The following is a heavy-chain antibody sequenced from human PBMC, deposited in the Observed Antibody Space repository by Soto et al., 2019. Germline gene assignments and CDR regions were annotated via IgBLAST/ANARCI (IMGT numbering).Heavy chain of an antibody. Sequence: QVQLVQSGAEVKKPGSSVKVSCKASGGTFSSYSINWVRQAPGQGLEWMGEIIPIFGTANYAQKFQGRVTLTADESTSTAYRELSSLRSGDTAVYYCARVVGRHPGGIDYWAREPWSPSP. J-gene: IGHJ4*02. D-gene: IGHD1-26*01. CDR1: GGTFSSYS. CDR3: ARVVGRHPGGIDY. CDR2: IIPIFGTA. V-gene: IGHV1-69*01.